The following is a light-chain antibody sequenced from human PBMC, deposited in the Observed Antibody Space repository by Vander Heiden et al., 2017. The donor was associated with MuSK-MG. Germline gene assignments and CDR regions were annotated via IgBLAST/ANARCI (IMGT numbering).Light chain of an antibody. CDR2: LGS. V-gene: IGKV2-28*01. CDR1: QSLLFSNGYHY. CDR3: MQALHNPLT. J-gene: IGKJ4*01. Sequence: DIGLTKTPHTLPVTPGEPASISCRSSQSLLFSNGYHYLDWYLQKPGQSPQLLIYLGSNRASGVPDRFSGSGSGTEFTLKISRVEAEDVGVYYCMQALHNPLTFVGGTRVEIK.